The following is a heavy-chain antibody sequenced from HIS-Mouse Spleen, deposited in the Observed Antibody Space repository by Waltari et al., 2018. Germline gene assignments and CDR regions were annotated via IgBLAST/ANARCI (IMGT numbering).Heavy chain of an antibody. CDR3: ARGHDYSNYFDY. D-gene: IGHD4-4*01. J-gene: IGHJ4*02. CDR1: GYTFTSYD. Sequence: QVQLVQSGAEVKKPGASVKVSCKASGYTFTSYDINWVRQATGQGLEWMGWMDPNGGKAGYAQKFEGRVTMSRNTSISTAYMGLSSLRSEDTAVYYCARGHDYSNYFDYWGQGTLVTVSS. V-gene: IGHV1-8*01. CDR2: MDPNGGKA.